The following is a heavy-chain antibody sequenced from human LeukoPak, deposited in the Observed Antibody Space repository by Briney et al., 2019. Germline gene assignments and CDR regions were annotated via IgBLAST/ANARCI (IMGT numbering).Heavy chain of an antibody. J-gene: IGHJ4*02. CDR1: GGSISSYY. CDR3: ARHRLAAAGSYYFDY. CDR2: IHYSGST. D-gene: IGHD6-13*01. V-gene: IGHV4-59*08. Sequence: PSETLSLTCTVSGGSISSYYWSWIRQPPGKGLEWIGYIHYSGSTNYNPSLKSRVTISVATSKNQFSLKLSSVTAADTAVYYCARHRLAAAGSYYFDYWGQGTLVTVSS.